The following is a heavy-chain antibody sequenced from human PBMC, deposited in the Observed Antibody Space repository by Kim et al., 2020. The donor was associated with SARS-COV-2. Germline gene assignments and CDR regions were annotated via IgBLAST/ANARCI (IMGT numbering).Heavy chain of an antibody. Sequence: GGSLRLSCTASGFTFGDYAMSWVRQAPGKGLEWVGFIRSKAYGGTTEYAASVKGRFTISRDDSKSIAYLQMNSLKTEDTAVYYCTSNGWGAAAGPDYYYYGMDVWGQGTTVTVSS. V-gene: IGHV3-49*04. D-gene: IGHD6-13*01. CDR1: GFTFGDYA. J-gene: IGHJ6*02. CDR2: IRSKAYGGTT. CDR3: TSNGWGAAAGPDYYYYGMDV.